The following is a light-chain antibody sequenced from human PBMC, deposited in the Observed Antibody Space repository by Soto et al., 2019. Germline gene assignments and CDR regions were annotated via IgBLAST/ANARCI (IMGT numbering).Light chain of an antibody. J-gene: IGKJ2*01. V-gene: IGKV1-5*03. CDR2: RTS. CDR3: QQYNSDSFYT. CDR1: QSFGTW. Sequence: DIQLTQSPSTLSASVGDRVAITCRASQSFGTWLAWYQQKPGKAPNLLIYRTSSLGRGVPSRVSGGGSGTEFTLTISSLHPDDFATYYCQQYNSDSFYTFGQGTKVEIK.